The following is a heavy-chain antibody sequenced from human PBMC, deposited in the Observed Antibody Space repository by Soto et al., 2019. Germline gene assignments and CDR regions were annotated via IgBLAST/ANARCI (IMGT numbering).Heavy chain of an antibody. D-gene: IGHD2-8*02. CDR1: GYTFTGYY. CDR3: ARGYCTATICDPWFDP. V-gene: IGHV1-2*04. J-gene: IGHJ5*02. CDR2: INPNSGGT. Sequence: ASVKVSCKASGYTFTGYYMHWVRQAPGQGLEWMGWINPNSGGTNYAQKFQGWVTMTRDTSISTAYLQWSSLKASDTAMYYCARGYCTATICDPWFDPWGQGTLVTVSS.